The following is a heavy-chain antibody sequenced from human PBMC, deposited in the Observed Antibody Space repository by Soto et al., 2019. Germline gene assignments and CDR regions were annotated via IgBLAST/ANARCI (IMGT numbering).Heavy chain of an antibody. D-gene: IGHD3-10*01. J-gene: IGHJ6*02. CDR3: ARELMVRGPLNGMDV. V-gene: IGHV4-59*01. CDR2: IYYSGST. Sequence: PSETLSLTCTVSGGSISSYYWSWIRQPPGKGLEWIGYIYYSGSTNYNPSLKSRVTISVDTSKNQFSLKLSSVTAADTAVYYCARELMVRGPLNGMDVCGQATTLTLSS. CDR1: GGSISSYY.